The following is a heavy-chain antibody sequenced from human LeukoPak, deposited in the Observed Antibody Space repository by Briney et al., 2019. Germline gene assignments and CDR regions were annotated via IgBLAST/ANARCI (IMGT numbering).Heavy chain of an antibody. J-gene: IGHJ4*02. CDR2: IKQDGSEK. V-gene: IGHV3-7*01. CDR1: GITFSSYM. CDR3: AVLRGNNY. D-gene: IGHD3-10*01. Sequence: PGGSLRLSFAASGITFSSYMLTWVRQAPGKGLEWVANIKQDGSEKYYVDSVEGRFSISRDNAKSSLYLQMNSLRVEDTAVYYCAVLRGNNYWGQGTLVTVSS.